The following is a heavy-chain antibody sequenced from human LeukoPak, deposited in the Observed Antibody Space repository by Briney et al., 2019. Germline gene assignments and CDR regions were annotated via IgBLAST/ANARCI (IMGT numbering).Heavy chain of an antibody. CDR2: IKSSSSHI. V-gene: IGHV3-21*01. J-gene: IGHJ6*03. CDR1: GFTFSSYS. Sequence: GGSLRLSCVASGFTFSSYSMNWVRQAPGKGLEWVSSIKSSSSHIYYLDSVKGRFTISRDNAKNSLYLQMNSLRAEDTAVYYCPRSYGSGAWYYYYYMDVWGKGTTVTIS. CDR3: PRSYGSGAWYYYYYMDV. D-gene: IGHD3-10*01.